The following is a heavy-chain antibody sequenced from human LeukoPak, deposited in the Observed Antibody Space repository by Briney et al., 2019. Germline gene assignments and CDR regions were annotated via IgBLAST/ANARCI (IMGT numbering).Heavy chain of an antibody. CDR3: AKGSLGYCTDGVCSLYYFDY. J-gene: IGHJ4*02. D-gene: IGHD2-8*01. CDR1: GFTFSSYS. CDR2: ISSSSSYI. Sequence: GSLRLSCAASGFTFSSYSMNWVRQAPGKGLEWVSSISSSSSYIYYADSVKGRFTISRDNSKNTLYLQMNSLRAEDTAVYYCAKGSLGYCTDGVCSLYYFDYWGQGTLVTVSS. V-gene: IGHV3-21*04.